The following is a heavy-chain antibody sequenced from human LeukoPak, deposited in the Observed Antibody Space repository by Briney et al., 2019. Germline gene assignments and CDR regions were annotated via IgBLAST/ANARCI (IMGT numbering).Heavy chain of an antibody. CDR3: ARDWSQYYDFWSGYTHYYYGMDV. Sequence: GGSLRLSCAASGFTFSSYAMSWVRQAPGKGLEWVSAISGSGGSTYYADSVKGRFTISRDNSKNTLYLQMNSLRAEDTAVYYCARDWSQYYDFWSGYTHYYYGMDVWGQGTTVTVSS. J-gene: IGHJ6*02. CDR1: GFTFSSYA. CDR2: ISGSGGST. D-gene: IGHD3-3*01. V-gene: IGHV3-23*01.